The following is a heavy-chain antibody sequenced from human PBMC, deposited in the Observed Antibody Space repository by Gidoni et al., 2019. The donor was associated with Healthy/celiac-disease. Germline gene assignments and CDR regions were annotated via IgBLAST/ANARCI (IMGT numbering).Heavy chain of an antibody. Sequence: QVQLVESGGGVVQPGRSLRLSCAASGFTFSSYAMHWVRQAPGKGLEWVAVISYDGSNKYYADSVKGRFTISRDNSKNTLYLQMNSLRAEDTAVYYCARGEITRDAFDIWGQGTMVTVSS. CDR2: ISYDGSNK. CDR1: GFTFSSYA. V-gene: IGHV3-30-3*01. CDR3: ARGEITRDAFDI. J-gene: IGHJ3*02. D-gene: IGHD3-10*01.